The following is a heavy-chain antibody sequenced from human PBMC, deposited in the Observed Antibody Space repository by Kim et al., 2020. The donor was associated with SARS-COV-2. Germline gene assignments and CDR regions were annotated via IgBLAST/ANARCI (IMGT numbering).Heavy chain of an antibody. CDR2: IYYSGST. D-gene: IGHD3-3*01. V-gene: IGHV4-59*01. Sequence: SETLSLTCTVSGGSISSYYWSWIRQPPGKGLEWIGYIYYSGSTNYNPSLKSRVTISVDTSKNQFSLKLSSVTAADTAVYYCARERGLDDFWSGYHKHYYYYGMDVWGQGTTVTVSS. CDR1: GGSISSYY. J-gene: IGHJ6*02. CDR3: ARERGLDDFWSGYHKHYYYYGMDV.